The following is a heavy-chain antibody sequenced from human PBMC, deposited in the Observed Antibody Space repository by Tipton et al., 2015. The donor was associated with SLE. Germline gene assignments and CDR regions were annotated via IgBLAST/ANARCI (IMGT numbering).Heavy chain of an antibody. CDR2: ISSSSSYI. CDR3: ARDDLVTDSSSWYRSRYYYYGMDV. CDR1: GFTFSSYS. V-gene: IGHV3-21*03. Sequence: SLRLSCAASGFTFSSYSMNWVRQAPGKGLEWVSSISSSSSYIYYADSVKGRFTISRDNAKNSLYLQMNSLRAEDTAVYYCARDDLVTDSSSWYRSRYYYYGMDVWGQGTTATVSS. D-gene: IGHD6-13*01. J-gene: IGHJ6*02.